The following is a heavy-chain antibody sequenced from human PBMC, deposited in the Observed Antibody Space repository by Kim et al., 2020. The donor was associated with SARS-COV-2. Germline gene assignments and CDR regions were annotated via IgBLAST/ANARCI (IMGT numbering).Heavy chain of an antibody. CDR2: ISSSSSYI. CDR3: ARETTPTYTVTDY. D-gene: IGHD4-4*01. CDR1: GFTFSSYS. V-gene: IGHV3-21*01. Sequence: GGSLRLSCAASGFTFSSYSMNWVRQAPGKGLEWVSSISSSSSYIYYADSVKGRFTISRDNAKNSLYLQMNSLRAEDTAVYYCARETTPTYTVTDYWGQGTLVTVSS. J-gene: IGHJ4*02.